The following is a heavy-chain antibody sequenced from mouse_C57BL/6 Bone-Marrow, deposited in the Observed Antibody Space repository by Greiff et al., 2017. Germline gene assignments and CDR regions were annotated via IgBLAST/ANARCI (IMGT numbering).Heavy chain of an antibody. Sequence: EVMLVESGGGLVKPGGSLKLSCAASGFTFSDYGMHWVRQAPEKGLEWVAYISSGSSTIYYADTVKGRFTISRDNAKNTLFLQMTSLRSEDTAMYYCARSLNYYAMDYWGQGTSVTVSS. V-gene: IGHV5-17*01. CDR2: ISSGSSTI. CDR1: GFTFSDYG. J-gene: IGHJ4*01. CDR3: ARSLNYYAMDY.